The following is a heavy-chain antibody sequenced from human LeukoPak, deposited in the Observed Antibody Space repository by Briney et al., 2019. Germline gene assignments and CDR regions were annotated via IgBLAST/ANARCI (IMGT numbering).Heavy chain of an antibody. CDR1: GGTIYSNY. CDR2: IYYSGST. J-gene: IGHJ4*02. CDR3: ARLHRSGYYGY. Sequence: SETLSLTCTDYGGTIYSNYWTWNRQPPGKGLEWIGYIYYSGSTNYNPSLKSRVTISVDTSKSQFSLKLSSVTAADTAVYYCARLHRSGYYGYWGQGTLVTVSS. V-gene: IGHV4-59*08. D-gene: IGHD3-22*01.